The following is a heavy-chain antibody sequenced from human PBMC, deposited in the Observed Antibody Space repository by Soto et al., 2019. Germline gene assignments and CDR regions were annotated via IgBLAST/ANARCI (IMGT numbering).Heavy chain of an antibody. V-gene: IGHV1-24*01. D-gene: IGHD6-19*01. Sequence: GASVKVSCKVSGYTLTELSMHWVRQAPGKGPEWMGGFDPEDGETIYAQKFQGRVTMTEDTSTDTAYMELSSLRSEDTAVYYCATLTVAGLYNWFDPWGQGTLVTVSS. CDR3: ATLTVAGLYNWFDP. CDR2: FDPEDGET. CDR1: GYTLTELS. J-gene: IGHJ5*02.